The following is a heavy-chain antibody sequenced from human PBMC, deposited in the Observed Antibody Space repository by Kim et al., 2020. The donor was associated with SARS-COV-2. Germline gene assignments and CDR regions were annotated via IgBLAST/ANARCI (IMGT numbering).Heavy chain of an antibody. J-gene: IGHJ6*02. CDR3: ARTQLVATIIGYYYYHMDV. V-gene: IGHV1-69*13. D-gene: IGHD5-12*01. CDR2: IITIFGTA. CDR1: GGTFSSYA. Sequence: SVKVSCKASGGTFSSYASSWVRQAPGQGLEWMGGIITIFGTANYAQKFQGRVTITADESTSTAYMELSRLRSEDTAVYYCARTQLVATIIGYYYYHMDVWGQGTTVTVSS.